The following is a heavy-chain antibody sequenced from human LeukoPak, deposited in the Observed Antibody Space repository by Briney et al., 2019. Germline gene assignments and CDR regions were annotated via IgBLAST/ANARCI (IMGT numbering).Heavy chain of an antibody. Sequence: ASVTVSCKAAGGTFSSYAFSWVRQAPGQGLELMGGTIPIFGTANYAQKFQGRVTFTADKSTSTAYMELSSLRSEDTAVYYCARARIAAAGDYFDYWGQGTLVTVSS. CDR1: GGTFSSYA. CDR2: TIPIFGTA. J-gene: IGHJ4*02. D-gene: IGHD6-13*01. CDR3: ARARIAAAGDYFDY. V-gene: IGHV1-69*06.